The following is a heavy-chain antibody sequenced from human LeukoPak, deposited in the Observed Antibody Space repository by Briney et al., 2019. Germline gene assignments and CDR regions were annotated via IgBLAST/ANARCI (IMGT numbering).Heavy chain of an antibody. D-gene: IGHD3-22*01. J-gene: IGHJ4*02. V-gene: IGHV1-46*01. Sequence: ASVKVSCKASGYTFTSYYMHWVRQAPGQGLEWMGIINPSGGSTSYAQKFQGRVTMTRDTSTSTVYMELSSLRSEDTAVYYCARAPYYYDSSGLGIDYWGQGTLVTVSP. CDR2: INPSGGST. CDR3: ARAPYYYDSSGLGIDY. CDR1: GYTFTSYY.